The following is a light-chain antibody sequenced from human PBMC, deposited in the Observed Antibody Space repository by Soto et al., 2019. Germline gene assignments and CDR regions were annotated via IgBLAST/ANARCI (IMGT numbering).Light chain of an antibody. J-gene: IGKJ2*01. CDR2: GAS. V-gene: IGKV3-20*01. CDR3: QQYGSSLQ. CDR1: QSVSSSY. Sequence: EIVLTQSPGTLSLSPGERATLSCRASQSVSSSYLAWYQQKPGQAPRLLIYGASSRATGIPDRFSGSGSGTDFPLTISRLEPEDFAVYYCQQYGSSLQFGQGTKLEIK.